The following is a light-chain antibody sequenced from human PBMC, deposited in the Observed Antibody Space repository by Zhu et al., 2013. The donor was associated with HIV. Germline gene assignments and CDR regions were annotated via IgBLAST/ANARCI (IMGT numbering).Light chain of an antibody. Sequence: DIVLTQSPGSLSLSRGESATLSCRASQTVSYRHIAWYHQKPGQPPRLLLYGSSSRAPGIPERFSGSGSGTDFTLTITGLEPKDFGMYFCQRFGSSVTWTFGQGTKLEIK. CDR1: QTVSYRH. V-gene: IGKV3-20*01. J-gene: IGKJ1*01. CDR3: QRFGSSVTWT. CDR2: GSS.